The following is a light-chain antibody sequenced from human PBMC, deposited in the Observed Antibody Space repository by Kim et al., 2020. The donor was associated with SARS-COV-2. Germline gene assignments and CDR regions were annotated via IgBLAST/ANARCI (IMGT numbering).Light chain of an antibody. Sequence: AAGGDRVTITCRASQGISTYLAWYQQKPGKAPKLLIYSASTLQSGVPSRFSGSGSGTDFTLTISSLQLEDFATYYCQQLNSYPITFGQGTRLEIK. CDR1: QGISTY. J-gene: IGKJ5*01. CDR3: QQLNSYPIT. V-gene: IGKV1-9*01. CDR2: SAS.